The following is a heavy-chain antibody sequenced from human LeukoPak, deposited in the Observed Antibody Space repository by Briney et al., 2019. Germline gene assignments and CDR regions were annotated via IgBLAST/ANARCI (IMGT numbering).Heavy chain of an antibody. J-gene: IGHJ6*02. D-gene: IGHD6-6*01. CDR2: IYYSGST. CDR1: GGSISSYY. Sequence: PSETLSLTCTVSGGSISSYYWSWIRQPPGKGLEWIGFIYYSGSTNYNPSPKSRVTISVDTSKNQFSLKLTSVTAADTAVYYCARDTRPSNYYYYGMDVWGQGTTVTVSS. V-gene: IGHV4-59*01. CDR3: ARDTRPSNYYYYGMDV.